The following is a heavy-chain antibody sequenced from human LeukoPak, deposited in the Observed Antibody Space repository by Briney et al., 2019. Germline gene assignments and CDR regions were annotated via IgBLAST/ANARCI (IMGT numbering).Heavy chain of an antibody. Sequence: GGSLRLSCAAFGFTFSNAWMNWVRQAPGNGLEWVSYISSSSSTIYNADSVRGRFTISRDNGKNSLYLQMNSLRAEDTAVYYCARDGIFDYWGQGTLVTVSS. CDR1: GFTFSNAW. CDR3: ARDGIFDY. J-gene: IGHJ4*02. CDR2: ISSSSSTI. D-gene: IGHD1-14*01. V-gene: IGHV3-48*01.